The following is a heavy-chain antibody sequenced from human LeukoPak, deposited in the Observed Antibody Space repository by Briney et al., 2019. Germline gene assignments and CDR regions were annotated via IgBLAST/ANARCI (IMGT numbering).Heavy chain of an antibody. CDR3: AKSYESSGYYCEQYFQH. CDR1: GFTFSNYD. Sequence: GGSLRLSCAASGFTFSNYDMHWVPQAPGKGLEWVAFIRYDGSNKNYADSVKGRFTISRDNSKNTLYLQMNSPRVDDTAVYYFAKSYESSGYYCEQYFQHWGQGTLVTVSS. D-gene: IGHD3-22*01. J-gene: IGHJ1*01. V-gene: IGHV3-30*02. CDR2: IRYDGSNK.